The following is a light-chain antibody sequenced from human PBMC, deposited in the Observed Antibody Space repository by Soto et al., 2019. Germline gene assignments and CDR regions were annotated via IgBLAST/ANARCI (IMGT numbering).Light chain of an antibody. CDR3: SSFTSTSTLVV. J-gene: IGLJ2*01. Sequence: QSALTQPASVSGSPGQSITISCTGSSSDVGDYDFVSWYQQHPGKAPKLIIYEVSDRPSGVSNRFSGSKAGNTASLTISGLQAEDVAHYYFSSFTSTSTLVVFGGGTKLTVL. CDR1: SSDVGDYDF. CDR2: EVS. V-gene: IGLV2-14*01.